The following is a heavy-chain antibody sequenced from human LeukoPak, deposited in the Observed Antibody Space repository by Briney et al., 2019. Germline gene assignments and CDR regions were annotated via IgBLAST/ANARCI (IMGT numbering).Heavy chain of an antibody. V-gene: IGHV3-15*01. Sequence: GGSLRLSCAASGFTFSNAWMSWVRQAPGKGLEWVGRIKSKTDGGTTDYAAPVKGRFTISRDDSKNTLYLQMNSLKTEDTAVYYCTTDRKVLRYFDWPDYWGQGTLVTVSS. J-gene: IGHJ4*02. D-gene: IGHD3-9*01. CDR1: GFTFSNAW. CDR2: IKSKTDGGTT. CDR3: TTDRKVLRYFDWPDY.